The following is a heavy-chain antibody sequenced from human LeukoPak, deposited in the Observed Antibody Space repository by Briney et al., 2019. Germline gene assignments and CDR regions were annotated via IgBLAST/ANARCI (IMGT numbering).Heavy chain of an antibody. V-gene: IGHV5-51*01. D-gene: IGHD3-10*01. CDR1: GYIFTNYW. CDR2: IYPADSDT. J-gene: IGHJ4*02. Sequence: GESLKISCQASGYIFTNYWIGWVRQMPGKGLESMGIIYPADSDTTYSPSFQGQVTISAGKSINTVYLQWSSLKASDTAMYYCARQSRDGSKTRGYYFDYWGQGTLVTVSS. CDR3: ARQSRDGSKTRGYYFDY.